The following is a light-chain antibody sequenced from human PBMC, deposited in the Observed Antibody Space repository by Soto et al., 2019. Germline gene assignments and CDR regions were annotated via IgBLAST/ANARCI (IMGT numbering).Light chain of an antibody. CDR1: QSVSNNY. CDR3: QQYGSSGT. Sequence: EIVLTQSPGTLSLSPGERATLTCRASQSVSNNYLAWYQHKPGQAPRLLIYRASNRATDIPARFSGSGSGTDFTLTISSLEPEDFAVYYCQQYGSSGTFGQGTKVDIK. J-gene: IGKJ1*01. CDR2: RAS. V-gene: IGKV3-20*01.